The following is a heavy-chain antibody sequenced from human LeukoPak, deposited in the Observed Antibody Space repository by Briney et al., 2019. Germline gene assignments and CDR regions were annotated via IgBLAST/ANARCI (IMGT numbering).Heavy chain of an antibody. CDR1: GYTFTSYY. J-gene: IGHJ4*02. CDR2: INPSGGST. Sequence: ASVKVSCKASGYTFTSYYMHWVRQAPGQGLEWMGIINPSGGSTSYAQKFQGRVTMTRDTSTSTVYMGLSSLRSGDTAVYYCARADDTAMVAYWGQGTLVTVSS. CDR3: ARADDTAMVAY. V-gene: IGHV1-46*01. D-gene: IGHD5-18*01.